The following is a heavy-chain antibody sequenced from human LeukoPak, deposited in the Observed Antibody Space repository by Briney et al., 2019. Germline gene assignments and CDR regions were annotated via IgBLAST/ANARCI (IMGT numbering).Heavy chain of an antibody. V-gene: IGHV4-31*03. D-gene: IGHD3-22*01. J-gene: IGHJ4*02. Sequence: PSETLSLTCSVSGASINSGDFRWSWIRQHPGKGLEWIGFIRYSGSTDYNPSLKSRVTISVDASKNQFSLQLSSVTAADTAVYYCARSKSYYDDSPYFDYWGQGTLVTVS. CDR2: IRYSGST. CDR1: GASINSGDFR. CDR3: ARSKSYYDDSPYFDY.